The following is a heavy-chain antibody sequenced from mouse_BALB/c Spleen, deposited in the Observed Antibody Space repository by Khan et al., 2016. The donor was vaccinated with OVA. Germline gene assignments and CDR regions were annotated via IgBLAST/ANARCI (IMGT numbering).Heavy chain of an antibody. D-gene: IGHD1-1*02. V-gene: IGHV1-54*01. CDR3: ARGGYGSLAY. CDR1: GYSFTAYL. Sequence: QVQLQQSGAELARPGTSVKVSCKASGYSFTAYLIDWLNQRPGQGLEWIGVINPGCGGTNYNDTFPGKATLTADKSSRTADMQLSSRRADDSAVYFCARGGYGSLAYWGQGTLVTVSA. J-gene: IGHJ3*01. CDR2: INPGCGGT.